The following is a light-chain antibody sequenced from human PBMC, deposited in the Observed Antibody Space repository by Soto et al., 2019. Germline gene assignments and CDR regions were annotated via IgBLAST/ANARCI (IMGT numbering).Light chain of an antibody. CDR2: AAS. J-gene: IGKJ1*01. Sequence: DIQMTQSPSSLSASVGDTVTITCRASQGIIDYLAWFQQRPGKVPKLLIYAASTLHTGVPSRFSGSGAGTDFTLTINSLQPEDVGTYYWQKYDTAPQTFGPGTRVTIK. CDR1: QGIIDY. V-gene: IGKV1-27*01. CDR3: QKYDTAPQT.